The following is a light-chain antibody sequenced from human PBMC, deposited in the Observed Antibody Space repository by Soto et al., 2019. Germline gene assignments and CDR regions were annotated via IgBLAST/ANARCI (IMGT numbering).Light chain of an antibody. J-gene: IGKJ5*01. CDR1: QSVSSNN. Sequence: EIVLTQSPGTLSLSPGERATLSCRASQSVSSNNLAWYQQRPGQAPRVVIYGASTRATGIPERFSGSGSGTDFTLTISRLEPEDFAVYYCQQYEKWPPSITFGQGTRLEIK. CDR3: QQYEKWPPSIT. V-gene: IGKV3-20*01. CDR2: GAS.